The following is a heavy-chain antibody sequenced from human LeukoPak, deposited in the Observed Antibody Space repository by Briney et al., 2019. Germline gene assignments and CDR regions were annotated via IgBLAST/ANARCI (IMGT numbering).Heavy chain of an antibody. CDR1: GFTFTSSA. CDR2: IVVGSGNT. J-gene: IGHJ3*02. Sequence: ASVKVSCTASGFTFTSSAVQWVRQARGQRLEWIGWIVVGSGNTNYAQKFQERVTITRDMSTSTAYMELSSLRSEDTAVYYCAAEGYDSSGYYYDAFDIWGQGTMVTVSS. CDR3: AAEGYDSSGYYYDAFDI. D-gene: IGHD3-22*01. V-gene: IGHV1-58*01.